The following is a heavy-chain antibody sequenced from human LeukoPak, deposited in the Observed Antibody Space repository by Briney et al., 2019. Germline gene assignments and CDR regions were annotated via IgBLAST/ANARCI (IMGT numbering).Heavy chain of an antibody. CDR3: AGAQYSSSSQSXLGXDXXGMDV. V-gene: IGHV4-28*01. CDR1: GYSISSSNW. CDR2: IYYSGST. D-gene: IGHD6-6*01. Sequence: SETLSLTCAVSGYSISSSNWWGWIRQPPGKGLEWIGYIYYSGSTYYNPSLKSRVTMSVDTSKNQFSLKLSSVTAVDTAVYYCAGAQYSSSSQSXLGXDXXGMDVWGQGTXVTVSS. J-gene: IGHJ6*02.